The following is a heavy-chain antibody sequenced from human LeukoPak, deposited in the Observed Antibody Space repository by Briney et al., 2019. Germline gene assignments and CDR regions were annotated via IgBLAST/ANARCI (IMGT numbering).Heavy chain of an antibody. CDR2: MNPNSGNT. CDR1: GYTFTSYD. Sequence: ASVKVSCKASGYTFTSYDINWVRQATGQGLEWMGWMNPNSGNTGYAQKFRGRITMTRNTSISTAYMELSSLRSEDTAVYYCARAVNYYDSSGYYSPADYWGQGTLVTVSS. D-gene: IGHD3-22*01. CDR3: ARAVNYYDSSGYYSPADY. V-gene: IGHV1-8*01. J-gene: IGHJ4*02.